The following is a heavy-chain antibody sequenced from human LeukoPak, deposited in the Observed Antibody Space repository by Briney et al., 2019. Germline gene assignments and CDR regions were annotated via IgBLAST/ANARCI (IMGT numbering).Heavy chain of an antibody. D-gene: IGHD2-8*01. Sequence: ASVKVSCKVSGYTLTELSMHWVRQAPGKGLEWMGGFDPEDGETIYAQKFQGRVTMTEDTSTDAAYMELSSLRSEDTAVYYCATAFLMEYCTSGVCYDLNYYGMDVWGQGTTVTVSS. J-gene: IGHJ6*02. CDR3: ATAFLMEYCTSGVCYDLNYYGMDV. CDR2: FDPEDGET. V-gene: IGHV1-24*01. CDR1: GYTLTELS.